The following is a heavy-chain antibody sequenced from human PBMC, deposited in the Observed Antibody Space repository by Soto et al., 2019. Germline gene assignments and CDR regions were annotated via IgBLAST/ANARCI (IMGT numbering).Heavy chain of an antibody. CDR2: INAGNGNT. Sequence: GASVKVSCKASGYTFTSYAMHWVRQAPGQRLEWMGWINAGNGNTKYSQKFQGRVTITRDTSASTAYMELSSLRSEDTAVYYCARSGAAVTTVDYWGQGTLVTVS. V-gene: IGHV1-3*01. CDR1: GYTFTSYA. CDR3: ARSGAAVTTVDY. J-gene: IGHJ4*02. D-gene: IGHD4-17*01.